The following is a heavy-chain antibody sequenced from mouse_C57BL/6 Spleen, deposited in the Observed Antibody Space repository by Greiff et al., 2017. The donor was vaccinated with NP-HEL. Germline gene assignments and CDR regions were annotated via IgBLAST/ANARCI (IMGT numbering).Heavy chain of an antibody. CDR3: ARGDYGSSLYYYAMDY. CDR2: ISSGSSTI. Sequence: EVHLVESGGGLVKPGGSLKLSCAASGFTFSDYGMHWVRQAPEKGLEWVAYISSGSSTIYYADTVKGRFTISRDNAKNTLFLQMTSLRSEDTAMYYCARGDYGSSLYYYAMDYWGQGTSVTVSS. D-gene: IGHD1-1*01. J-gene: IGHJ4*01. V-gene: IGHV5-17*01. CDR1: GFTFSDYG.